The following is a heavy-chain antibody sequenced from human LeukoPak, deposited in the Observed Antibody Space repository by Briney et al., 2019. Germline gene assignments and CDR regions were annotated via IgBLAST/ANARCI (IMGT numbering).Heavy chain of an antibody. Sequence: ASVKVSCKASGYTFTGHYMHWVRQAPGRGPEWTGWINPNSGDINYAQKFQGRVTMTRDTSISTAYMELSRLRSDDTAVYYCARPDGDSGGNYGCWGQGTLVTVSS. J-gene: IGHJ4*02. CDR1: GYTFTGHY. CDR2: INPNSGDI. D-gene: IGHD4-23*01. CDR3: ARPDGDSGGNYGC. V-gene: IGHV1-2*02.